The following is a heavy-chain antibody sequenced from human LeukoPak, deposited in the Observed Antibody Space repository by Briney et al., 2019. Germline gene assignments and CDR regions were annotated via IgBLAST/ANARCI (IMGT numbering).Heavy chain of an antibody. CDR3: AREGNNYDILTGGTYYYYYGMDV. V-gene: IGHV3-7*01. D-gene: IGHD3-9*01. Sequence: GGSLRLSCTASGFTFSSYWMSWVRQAPGKGLDWVANIKQDGSEIYYVGSVKDRFTISRDNAQHSLYLQMSSLRVEDTAVYYCAREGNNYDILTGGTYYYYYGMDVWGQGTTVTVSS. CDR1: GFTFSSYW. J-gene: IGHJ6*02. CDR2: IKQDGSEI.